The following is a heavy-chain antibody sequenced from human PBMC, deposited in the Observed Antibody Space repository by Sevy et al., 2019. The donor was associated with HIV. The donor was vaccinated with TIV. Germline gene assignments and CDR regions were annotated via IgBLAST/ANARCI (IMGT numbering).Heavy chain of an antibody. CDR3: ARQRASSGYFYFDS. Sequence: SETLSLTCTVSGGSISSGDYYWSWIRQPPGKGLEWIVYIFYSGSTYFNPSLKSRVTISLDTSKSQFSLRLSSVTAADTAVFYCARQRASSGYFYFDSWGQGTLVTVSS. J-gene: IGHJ4*02. CDR2: IFYSGST. V-gene: IGHV4-30-4*01. D-gene: IGHD3-22*01. CDR1: GGSISSGDYY.